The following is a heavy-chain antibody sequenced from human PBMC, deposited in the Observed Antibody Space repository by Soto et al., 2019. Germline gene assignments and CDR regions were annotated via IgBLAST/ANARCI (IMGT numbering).Heavy chain of an antibody. D-gene: IGHD2-15*01. CDR2: IIPIFGTA. J-gene: IGHJ4*02. CDR1: GGTFSSYA. Sequence: GASVNVSCKASGGTFSSYAISWVRQAPGQGLEWMGGIIPIFGTANYAQKFQGRVTITADESTSTAYMELSSLRSEDTAVYYCARVYCSGGSCYSGVPHYFDYWGQGTLVTVSS. V-gene: IGHV1-69*13. CDR3: ARVYCSGGSCYSGVPHYFDY.